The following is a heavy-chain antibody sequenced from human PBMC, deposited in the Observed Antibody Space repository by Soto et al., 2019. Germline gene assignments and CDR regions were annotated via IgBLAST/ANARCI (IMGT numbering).Heavy chain of an antibody. CDR1: GGTFSNYT. CDR2: IIPIFGSA. V-gene: IGHV1-69*15. D-gene: IGHD5-12*01. Sequence: QVKLVQSGAEVKKPGSSVKVSCKASGGTFSNYTITWVRQATGQGLEWLGRIIPIFGSANYAQKYQGRVTITADESTNNAYMELSSVRSDDTAVYYCAKDGGKDGYCGKWFDPWGQGTLVTVSS. CDR3: AKDGGKDGYCGKWFDP. J-gene: IGHJ5*02.